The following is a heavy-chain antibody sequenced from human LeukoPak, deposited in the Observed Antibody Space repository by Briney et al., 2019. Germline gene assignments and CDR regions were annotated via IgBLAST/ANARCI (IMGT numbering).Heavy chain of an antibody. CDR2: INHSGST. CDR3: ARLRRGYSYGSSTYYYYIDV. J-gene: IGHJ6*03. V-gene: IGHV4-34*01. CDR1: GGSFSGYY. D-gene: IGHD5-18*01. Sequence: SETLSLTCAVYGGSFSGYYWSWIRQPPGKGLEWIGEINHSGSTNYNPSLKRRVTISVDTSKNQFSLKLSSVTAAETAVYYCARLRRGYSYGSSTYYYYIDVWGKGTTVTVSS.